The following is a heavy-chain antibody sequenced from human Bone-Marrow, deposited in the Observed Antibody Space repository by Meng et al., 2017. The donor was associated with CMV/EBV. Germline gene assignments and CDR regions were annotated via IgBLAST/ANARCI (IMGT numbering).Heavy chain of an antibody. J-gene: IGHJ4*02. CDR1: GISVDGNY. CDR2: IYGGGTT. D-gene: IGHD6-13*01. Sequence: LSWADFGISVDGNYMNWVRQAPGKGLEWVSVIYGGGTTNYADSVKGRFSISRDNSKNTLYLQMNSLRTEDTAVYFCVRAAAGAIDFWGQGILVTVSS. CDR3: VRAAAGAIDF. V-gene: IGHV3-53*05.